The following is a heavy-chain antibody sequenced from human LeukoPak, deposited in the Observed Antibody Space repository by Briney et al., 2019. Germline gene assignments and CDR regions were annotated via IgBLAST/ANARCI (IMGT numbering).Heavy chain of an antibody. Sequence: PGGSLRLSCAASGFTFSSYGMHWVRQAPGKGLEWVAVIWYDGSNKYYADSVKGRFTISRDNSKNTLYLQMNSLRAEDTAVYYCARDHGGGGWYFYPDYYYYGRAVWGQGTRVTVSS. CDR3: ARDHGGGGWYFYPDYYYYGRAV. CDR2: IWYDGSNK. V-gene: IGHV3-33*01. D-gene: IGHD6-19*01. CDR1: GFTFSSYG. J-gene: IGHJ6*02.